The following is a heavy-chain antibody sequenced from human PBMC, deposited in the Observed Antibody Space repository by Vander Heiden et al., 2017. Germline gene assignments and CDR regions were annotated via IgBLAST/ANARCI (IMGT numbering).Heavy chain of an antibody. D-gene: IGHD2-2*03. CDR2: IWPSGSRT. J-gene: IGHJ4*02. CDR3: ARELDNTFYFDY. Sequence: QVQLVQSGAEVKRPGASGKVSGKASGHTFTTYNIHWVRQAPGQGLEWMGIIWPSGSRTGYAQKFQGRITVTRDTSTSTVYMELSSLRSEDTAVYYCARELDNTFYFDYWGQGALVTVSS. V-gene: IGHV1-46*03. CDR1: GHTFTTYN.